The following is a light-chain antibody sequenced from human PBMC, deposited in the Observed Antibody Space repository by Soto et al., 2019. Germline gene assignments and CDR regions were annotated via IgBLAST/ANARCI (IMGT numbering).Light chain of an antibody. CDR1: QSLVDNDGNTY. V-gene: IGKV2-30*01. Sequence: DAVLTQSPLSLPVTLGQPASISCRSSQSLVDNDGNTYLNWFQQRRGQSPVRLIYKVSNRDSGVPDRFSGSGSGTDFTLKISRVEAEDVGVYYCMQTTPWPRTFGQGTKVEIK. CDR3: MQTTPWPRT. J-gene: IGKJ1*01. CDR2: KVS.